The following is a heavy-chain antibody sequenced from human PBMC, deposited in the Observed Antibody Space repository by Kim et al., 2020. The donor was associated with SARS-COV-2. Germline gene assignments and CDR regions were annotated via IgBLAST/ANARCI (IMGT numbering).Heavy chain of an antibody. CDR1: GYTFTDYR. V-gene: IGHV1-2*02. Sequence: ASVKVSCKASGYTFTDYRIHWVRQAPGQRLEWMGWINPNSGGTDYAQRFHGRVTITRDTSISTAYMEVSRLTSDDTAVYYCARKEEGNNWPLDYWGQGTL. CDR2: INPNSGGT. D-gene: IGHD1-20*01. J-gene: IGHJ4*02. CDR3: ARKEEGNNWPLDY.